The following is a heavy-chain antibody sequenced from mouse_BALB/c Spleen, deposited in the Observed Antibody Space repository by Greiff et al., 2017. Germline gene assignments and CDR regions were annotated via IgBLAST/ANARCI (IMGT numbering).Heavy chain of an antibody. CDR2: IYPGSGST. CDR1: GYTFTSYW. J-gene: IGHJ2*01. D-gene: IGHD4-1*01. V-gene: IGHV1S22*01. CDR3: TPYWDGFDY. Sequence: LKQPGSELVRPGASVKLSCKASGYTFTSYWMHWVKQRPGQGLEWIGNIYPGSGSTNYDEKFKSKATLTVDTSSSTAYMQLSSLTSEDSAVYYCTPYWDGFDYWGQGTTLTVSS.